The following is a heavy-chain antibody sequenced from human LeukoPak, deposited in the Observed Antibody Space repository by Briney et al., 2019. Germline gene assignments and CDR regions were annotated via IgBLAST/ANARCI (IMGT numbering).Heavy chain of an antibody. CDR1: GYTFTSYG. D-gene: IGHD3-22*01. J-gene: IGHJ4*02. CDR2: ISAYNGNT. V-gene: IGHV1-18*01. Sequence: GASVKVSCKASGYTFTSYGISWVRQAPGQGLEWMGWISAYNGNTNYAQKLQGRVTMTTDTSTSTAYMELRSLRSDDTAVYYCARDRAPDYDSSGLPPDYWGQGTLVTVSS. CDR3: ARDRAPDYDSSGLPPDY.